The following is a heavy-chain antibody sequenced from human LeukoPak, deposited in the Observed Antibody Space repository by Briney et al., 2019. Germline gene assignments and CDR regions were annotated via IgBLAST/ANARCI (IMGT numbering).Heavy chain of an antibody. CDR1: GGSISSNY. CDR3: ARVPTIFGVDMYYFDY. Sequence: SETLSLTCTVSGGSISSNYWSWIRQPPGKGLEWIGYVYSSGSTNYNPSLKSRVTISVDTSKHQFSLKLNSVTAADTAVYYCARVPTIFGVDMYYFDYWGQGALVTASS. V-gene: IGHV4-59*01. CDR2: VYSSGST. J-gene: IGHJ4*02. D-gene: IGHD3-3*01.